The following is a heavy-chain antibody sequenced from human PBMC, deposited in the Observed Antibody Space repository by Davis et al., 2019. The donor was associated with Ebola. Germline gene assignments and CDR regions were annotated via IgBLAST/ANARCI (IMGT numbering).Heavy chain of an antibody. Sequence: GESLKISCTGSGYSFTSYWIGWVRQMPGKGLEWMGIIYPGDSDTRYSPSLQGQVTISADKSISTAYLQWSSLKASDTAMYYCARRRDGYNSGFDYWGQGTLVTVSS. CDR1: GYSFTSYW. D-gene: IGHD5-24*01. V-gene: IGHV5-51*01. CDR3: ARRRDGYNSGFDY. J-gene: IGHJ4*02. CDR2: IYPGDSDT.